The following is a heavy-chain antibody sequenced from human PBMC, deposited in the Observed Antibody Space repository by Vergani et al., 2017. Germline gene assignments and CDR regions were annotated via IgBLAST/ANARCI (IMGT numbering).Heavy chain of an antibody. CDR3: ARGQDIVVVVAAAPAYGMDV. CDR1: GGSFSGYY. Sequence: QVQLQQWGAGLLKPSETLSLTCAVYGGSFSGYYWSWIRQPPGKGLEWSGEINHSGSTNYNPSLKSRVTISVDTSKNQFSLKLSSVTAADTAVYYCARGQDIVVVVAAAPAYGMDVWGQGTTVTVSS. J-gene: IGHJ6*02. CDR2: INHSGST. V-gene: IGHV4-34*01. D-gene: IGHD2-15*01.